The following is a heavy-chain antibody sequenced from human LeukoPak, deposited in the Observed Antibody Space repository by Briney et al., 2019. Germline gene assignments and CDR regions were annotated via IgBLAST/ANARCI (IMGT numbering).Heavy chain of an antibody. CDR3: ARVGYGSGSYSLLFDY. D-gene: IGHD3-10*01. CDR2: ISSSGSTI. V-gene: IGHV3-11*01. CDR1: GFTFSDYY. Sequence: GGSLRLSCAASGFTFSDYYMSWIRQAPGMGLEWVSYISSSGSTIYYADSVKGRFTISRDNAKNSLYLQMNSLRAEDTAVYYCARVGYGSGSYSLLFDYWGQGTLVTVSS. J-gene: IGHJ4*02.